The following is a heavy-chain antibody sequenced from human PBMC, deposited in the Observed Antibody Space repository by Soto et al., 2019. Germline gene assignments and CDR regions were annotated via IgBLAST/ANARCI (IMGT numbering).Heavy chain of an antibody. Sequence: PGESLKISCNGSGYIFTSYWISWVRQMPGKGLEWMGRIDPSDSYTNYSPSFQGHVTISADKSISTAYLQWSSLKASDTAMYYCASLVVPAAPSYYYGMDVWGQGTTVTVSS. CDR1: GYIFTSYW. J-gene: IGHJ6*02. D-gene: IGHD2-2*01. CDR3: ASLVVPAAPSYYYGMDV. CDR2: IDPSDSYT. V-gene: IGHV5-10-1*01.